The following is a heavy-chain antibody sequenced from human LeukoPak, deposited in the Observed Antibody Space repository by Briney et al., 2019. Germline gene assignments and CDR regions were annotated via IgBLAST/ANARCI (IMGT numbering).Heavy chain of an antibody. CDR2: ISYSGST. D-gene: IGHD6-13*01. Sequence: PSETLSLTCTVSGGSISSYYWSWIRQPPGKGLEWIGYISYSGSTNYNPSLKSRVTISVDTSKNQFSLKLSSVTAADTAVYYCARVNDVAAAGSFDYWGQGTLVTVSS. J-gene: IGHJ4*02. CDR3: ARVNDVAAAGSFDY. CDR1: GGSISSYY. V-gene: IGHV4-59*08.